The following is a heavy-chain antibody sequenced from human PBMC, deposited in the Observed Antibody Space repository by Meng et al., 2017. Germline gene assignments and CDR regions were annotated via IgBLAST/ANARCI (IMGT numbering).Heavy chain of an antibody. CDR1: GFTFSNAW. Sequence: GESLKISCAASGFTFSNAWMSWVRQAPGKGLEWVSSISSSSSYIYYADSVKGRFTISRDNAKNSLYLQMNSLRAEDTAVYYCARVLSWESSSWYVWGQGTMVTVSS. CDR3: ARVLSWESSSWYV. J-gene: IGHJ3*01. CDR2: ISSSSSYI. V-gene: IGHV3-21*01. D-gene: IGHD6-13*01.